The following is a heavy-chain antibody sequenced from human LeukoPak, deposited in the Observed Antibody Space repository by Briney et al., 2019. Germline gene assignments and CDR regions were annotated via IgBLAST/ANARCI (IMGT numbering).Heavy chain of an antibody. Sequence: GGSLRLSCAASGFTVSSNYMSWVRQAPGKGLEWVSVIYSGGSTYYADSVKGRFTISRDNAKNSLYLRMNSLRAEDTAVYYCANGQIGYSSTWGQGTLVTVSS. V-gene: IGHV3-53*01. CDR2: IYSGGST. CDR3: ANGQIGYSST. D-gene: IGHD6-13*01. CDR1: GFTVSSNY. J-gene: IGHJ5*02.